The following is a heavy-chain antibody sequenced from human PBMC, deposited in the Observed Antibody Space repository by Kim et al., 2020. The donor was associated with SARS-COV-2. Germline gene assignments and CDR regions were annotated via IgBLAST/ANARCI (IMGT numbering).Heavy chain of an antibody. J-gene: IGHJ4*02. CDR2: INTNTGNP. D-gene: IGHD2-2*02. V-gene: IGHV7-4-1*02. CDR1: GYAFSAFG. CDR3: ARAQCTTTDCYRSY. Sequence: ASVKVSCKTSGYAFSAFGMNWVRQAPGQGLEWMGWINTNTGNPTYAQGFTGRFVFSLDTSVTTAYLQISSLKAADSAVYYCARAQCTTTDCYRSYWGQGTLAT.